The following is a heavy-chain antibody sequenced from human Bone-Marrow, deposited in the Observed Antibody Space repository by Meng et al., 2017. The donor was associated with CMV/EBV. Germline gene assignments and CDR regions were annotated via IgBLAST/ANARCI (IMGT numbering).Heavy chain of an antibody. CDR1: GFTFSSYG. CDR2: IRYDGSNK. V-gene: IGHV3-30*02. D-gene: IGHD2-2*01. CDR3: AREDCSSTSCLSGLDY. Sequence: GESLKISCAASGFTFSSYGMHWVRQAPGKGLEWVAFIRYDGSNKYYADSVKGRFTISRDNSKNTLYLQMNSLRAEDTAVYYCAREDCSSTSCLSGLDYWGQGTLVTVSS. J-gene: IGHJ4*02.